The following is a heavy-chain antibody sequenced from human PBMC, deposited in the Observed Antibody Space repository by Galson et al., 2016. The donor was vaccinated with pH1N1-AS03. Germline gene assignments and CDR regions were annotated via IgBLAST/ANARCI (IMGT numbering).Heavy chain of an antibody. CDR3: AHGPYWFDP. CDR1: GFSLRTSGVG. CDR2: TYWNDDK. Sequence: PALVKPTQTLTLTCTFSGFSLRTSGVGVGWIRQPPGKALGWLALTYWNDDKRYSPSLKSRLTITKDTSKNQVVLTMTNMDPVDTATYSFAHGPYWFDPWGQGTLVTVSS. J-gene: IGHJ5*02. V-gene: IGHV2-5*01.